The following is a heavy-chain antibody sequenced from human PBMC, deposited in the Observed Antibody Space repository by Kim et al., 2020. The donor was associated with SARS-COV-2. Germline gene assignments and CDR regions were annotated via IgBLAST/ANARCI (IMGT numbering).Heavy chain of an antibody. J-gene: IGHJ6*03. CDR1: GGSFSGYY. Sequence: SETLSLTCAVYGGSFSGYYWSWIRQPPGKGLEWIGEINHSGSTNYNPSLKSRVTISVDTSKNQFSLKLSSVTAADTAVYYCARGKRHITGYYYYYMDVWGKGTTVTVSS. CDR2: INHSGST. CDR3: ARGKRHITGYYYYYMDV. V-gene: IGHV4-34*01. D-gene: IGHD1-20*01.